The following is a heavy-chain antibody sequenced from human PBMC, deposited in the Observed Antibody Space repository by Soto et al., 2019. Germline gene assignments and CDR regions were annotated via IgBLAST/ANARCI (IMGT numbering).Heavy chain of an antibody. V-gene: IGHV1-3*01. CDR1: GYTFTSYA. J-gene: IGHJ6*03. Sequence: QVQLVQSGAEVKKPGASVKVSCKASGYTFTSYAMHWVRQAPGQRLEWMGWINAGNGNTKYSQKFQGRVTITRDTYASTAYMGLCSLRSEDTAVYCCARSLGIGEYYYYYDYMDVWGKGTTVTVSS. D-gene: IGHD7-27*01. CDR3: ARSLGIGEYYYYYDYMDV. CDR2: INAGNGNT.